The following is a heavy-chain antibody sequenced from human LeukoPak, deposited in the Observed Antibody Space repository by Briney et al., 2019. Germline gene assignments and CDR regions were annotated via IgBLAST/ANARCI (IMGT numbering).Heavy chain of an antibody. D-gene: IGHD4-17*01. CDR1: GYTLTELS. Sequence: ASVKVSCKVSGYTLTELSMHWVRQAPGKGLEWMGGFDPEDGETIYAQKFQGRVTMTEDTSTDTAYMELSSLRSEDTAVYYCATYRGYGDYVGFDYWGQGTLVTVSS. J-gene: IGHJ4*02. V-gene: IGHV1-24*01. CDR3: ATYRGYGDYVGFDY. CDR2: FDPEDGET.